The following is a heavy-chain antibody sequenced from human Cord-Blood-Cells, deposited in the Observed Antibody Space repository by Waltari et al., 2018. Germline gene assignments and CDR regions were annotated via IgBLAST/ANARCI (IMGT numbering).Heavy chain of an antibody. CDR1: GGSFSCYY. Sequence: QVQLQQWGAGLLKPSETLSLTCAVYGGSFSCYYWSWLRLPPWKGLEWIGEINHIVSTNYNPSLKSRVTISVDTSKNQFSLKLSSVTAADTAVYYCATPGSYDSSGYYYNAFDIWGQGTMVTVSS. D-gene: IGHD3-22*01. CDR3: ATPGSYDSSGYYYNAFDI. V-gene: IGHV4-34*01. CDR2: INHIVST. J-gene: IGHJ3*02.